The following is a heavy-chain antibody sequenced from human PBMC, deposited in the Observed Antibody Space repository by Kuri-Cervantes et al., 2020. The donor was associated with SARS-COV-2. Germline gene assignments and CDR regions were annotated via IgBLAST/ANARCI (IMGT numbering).Heavy chain of an antibody. CDR3: ARVAGEGPIYYYYMDV. D-gene: IGHD2-21*01. CDR2: ISGSGGST. V-gene: IGHV3-23*01. J-gene: IGHJ6*03. CDR1: GFTFSSYA. Sequence: ETLSLTCAASGFTFSSYAMSWVRQAPGKGLEWVSAISGSGGSTYYADSVKGRFTISKESGENSLYLHMNSLRGDDTAVYYCARVAGEGPIYYYYMDVWGKGTTVTVSS.